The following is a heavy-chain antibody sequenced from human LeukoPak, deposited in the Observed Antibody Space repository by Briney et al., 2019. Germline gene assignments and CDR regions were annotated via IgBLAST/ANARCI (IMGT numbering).Heavy chain of an antibody. D-gene: IGHD2-21*02. Sequence: SETLSLTCAVSDYSISSAYYWGWIRQPPGKGLEWIGSIYHSGSTYYNPSLKSRVTISVDTSKNQFSLKLRSVTAADTAVYYRGRDQANSGGDSYCAFWGQGKLVTVSS. CDR2: IYHSGST. CDR3: GRDQANSGGDSYCAF. CDR1: DYSISSAYY. J-gene: IGHJ4*02. V-gene: IGHV4-38-2*02.